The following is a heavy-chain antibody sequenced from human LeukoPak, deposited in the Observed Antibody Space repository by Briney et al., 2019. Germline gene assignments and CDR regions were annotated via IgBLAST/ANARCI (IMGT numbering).Heavy chain of an antibody. CDR2: ISSSSNYI. CDR1: GFTFSSYS. J-gene: IGHJ4*02. D-gene: IGHD3-22*01. CDR3: ARGQFRYYDSSGYYGPDY. V-gene: IGHV3-21*01. Sequence: GGSLRLSCAASGFTFSSYSMNWVRQAPGKGLEWVSSISSSSNYIYYADSVKGRSTISRDNAKNSLYLQMNSLRAEDTAVYYCARGQFRYYDSSGYYGPDYWGQGTLVTVSS.